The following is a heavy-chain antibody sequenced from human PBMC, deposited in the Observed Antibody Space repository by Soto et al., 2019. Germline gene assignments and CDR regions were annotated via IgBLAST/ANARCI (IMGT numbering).Heavy chain of an antibody. CDR2: INAGNGNT. D-gene: IGHD3-22*01. CDR3: ARGSGSSGYSNWFDP. Sequence: ASVKVSCKASGYTFTSYAMHWVRQATGQRLEWMGWINAGNGNTKYSQKFQGRVTITRDTSASTAYMELSSLRSEDTAVYYCARGSGSSGYSNWFDPWGQGTLVTVSS. CDR1: GYTFTSYA. V-gene: IGHV1-3*01. J-gene: IGHJ5*02.